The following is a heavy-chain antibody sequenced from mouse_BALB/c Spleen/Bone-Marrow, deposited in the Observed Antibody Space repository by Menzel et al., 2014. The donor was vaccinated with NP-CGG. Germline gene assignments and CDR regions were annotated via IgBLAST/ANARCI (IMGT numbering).Heavy chain of an antibody. V-gene: IGHV2-9*02. J-gene: IGHJ4*01. Sequence: VHLVESGPGLVAPSQSLSITRTVSGFSLTSYGVHWVRQPPGKGLEWLGVIWAGGSTNYNLALMSRLSISKDNSKSQVFLKMNSLQTDDTAMYYCARVLRYAMDYWGQGTSVTVSS. CDR3: ARVLRYAMDY. CDR2: IWAGGST. CDR1: GFSLTSYG.